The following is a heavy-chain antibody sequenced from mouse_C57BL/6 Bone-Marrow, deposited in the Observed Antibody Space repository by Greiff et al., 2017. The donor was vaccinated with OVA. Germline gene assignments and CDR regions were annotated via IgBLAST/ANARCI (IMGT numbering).Heavy chain of an antibody. V-gene: IGHV14-4*01. J-gene: IGHJ1*03. CDR3: TTWRDCYFDV. Sequence: EVQLVESGAELVRPGASVKLSCTASGFNIKDYYMHWVKQRPEQGLEWIGWIDPENGDTEYASKFQGKATITADTSSNTAYLQLSSLTSEDTAVYYCTTWRDCYFDVWGTGATVTVSS. CDR2: IDPENGDT. CDR1: GFNIKDYY.